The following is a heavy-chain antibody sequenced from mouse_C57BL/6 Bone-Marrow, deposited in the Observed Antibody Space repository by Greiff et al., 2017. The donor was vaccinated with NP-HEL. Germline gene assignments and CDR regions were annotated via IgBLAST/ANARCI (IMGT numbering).Heavy chain of an antibody. CDR1: GYTFTSYW. J-gene: IGHJ2*03. Sequence: QVQLQQPGAELVKPGASVKLSCKASGYTFTSYWMQWVQQRPGQGLEWIGEIDPSDGYTNYNQTFKGKATLTVDTSSSTAYLQLSRLTSEDAAVYYCARKRGLTFYCDFGGRGTGLTVTA. CDR2: IDPSDGYT. CDR3: ARKRGLTFYCDF. D-gene: IGHD4-1*01. V-gene: IGHV1-50*01.